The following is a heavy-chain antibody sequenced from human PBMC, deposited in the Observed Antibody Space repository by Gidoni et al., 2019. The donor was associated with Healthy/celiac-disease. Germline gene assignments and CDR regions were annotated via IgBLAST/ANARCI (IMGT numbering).Heavy chain of an antibody. Sequence: QVQLQESGPGLVKPSETLSLTCTVSGYSISSGYYWGWIRQPPGKGLEWIGSIYHSGSTYYNPSLKSRVTISVDTSKNQFSLKLSSVTAADTAVYYCASISSGWYFDYWGQGTLVTVSS. D-gene: IGHD6-19*01. V-gene: IGHV4-38-2*02. CDR1: GYSISSGYY. CDR2: IYHSGST. CDR3: ASISSGWYFDY. J-gene: IGHJ4*02.